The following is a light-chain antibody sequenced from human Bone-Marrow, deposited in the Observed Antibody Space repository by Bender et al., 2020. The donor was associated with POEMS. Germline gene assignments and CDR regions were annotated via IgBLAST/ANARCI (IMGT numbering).Light chain of an antibody. Sequence: QSALTQPASVSGSPGQSITISCTGTSSDVGGYNYVSWYQQHPGKAPKLMIYDVSNRPSGVSNRFSGSKAGVTASLTISGLQAEDEGDYYCCSYVGRSSFRWVFGGGTKLSVL. CDR2: DVS. J-gene: IGLJ3*02. V-gene: IGLV2-14*01. CDR3: CSYVGRSSFRWV. CDR1: SSDVGGYNY.